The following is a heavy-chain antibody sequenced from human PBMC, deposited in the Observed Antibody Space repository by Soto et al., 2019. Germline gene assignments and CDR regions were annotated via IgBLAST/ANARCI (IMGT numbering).Heavy chain of an antibody. V-gene: IGHV4-30-2*01. D-gene: IGHD3-22*01. J-gene: IGHJ3*02. Sequence: SETLSLTCTVSGGSISSGDYYWSWVRQPPGEDLEYIGYIYHSGSTYYNPSLKSRVTISVDRSKNQFSLKLSSVTAADTAVYYCARDLGSGYYSGDAFDIWGQGTMVTVSS. CDR1: GGSISSGDYY. CDR2: IYHSGST. CDR3: ARDLGSGYYSGDAFDI.